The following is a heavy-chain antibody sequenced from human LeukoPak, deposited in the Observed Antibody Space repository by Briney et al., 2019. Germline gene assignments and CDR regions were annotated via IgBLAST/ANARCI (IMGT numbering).Heavy chain of an antibody. V-gene: IGHV4-39*01. CDR3: ERGYTTTGPTFGY. D-gene: IGHD5-18*01. CDR2: IYYSGST. J-gene: IGHJ4*02. CDR1: GRSISSSSYY. Sequence: SETLSLTCTVSGRSISSSSYYWGWIREPPVKGLEWIGSIYYSGSTYYNPSLKSRVTISVDTSKNQFSLKLSSLTAADTAVLYCERGYTTTGPTFGYWGQGTLVTVSS.